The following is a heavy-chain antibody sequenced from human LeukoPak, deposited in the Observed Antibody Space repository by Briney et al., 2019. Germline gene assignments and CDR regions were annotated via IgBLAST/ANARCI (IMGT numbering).Heavy chain of an antibody. J-gene: IGHJ4*02. D-gene: IGHD6-19*01. CDR3: ARDPGIAVADYYFDY. Sequence: GGSLRLSCAASGFTFSSYWMSWVRQAPGKGLEWVAKIKQDGSEKYYVNSVKGRFTISRDNAKNSLYLKMNSLRAEDTAVYYCARDPGIAVADYYFDYWGQGTLVTVSS. CDR1: GFTFSSYW. V-gene: IGHV3-7*01. CDR2: IKQDGSEK.